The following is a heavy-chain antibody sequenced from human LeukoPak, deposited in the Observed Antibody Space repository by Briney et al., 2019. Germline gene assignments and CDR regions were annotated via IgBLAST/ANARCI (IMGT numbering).Heavy chain of an antibody. Sequence: ASVKVSCKASGGTFSSYAISRVRQAPGQGLEWMGGIIPIFGTANYAQKFQGRVTITADESTSTAYMELSSLRPEDTAVYYCAAPIVPAAHGEMVYYYGMDVWGQGTTVTVSS. CDR3: AAPIVPAAHGEMVYYYGMDV. D-gene: IGHD2-2*01. J-gene: IGHJ6*02. CDR1: GGTFSSYA. CDR2: IIPIFGTA. V-gene: IGHV1-69*01.